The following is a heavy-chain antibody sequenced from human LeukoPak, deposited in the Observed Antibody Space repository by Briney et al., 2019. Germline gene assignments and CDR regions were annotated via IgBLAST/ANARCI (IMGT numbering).Heavy chain of an antibody. J-gene: IGHJ3*02. CDR3: VREVYFYDDSAMEGGFDI. D-gene: IGHD3-22*01. CDR2: ITSGGTTM. V-gene: IGHV3-11*04. CDR1: GFKFSDSY. Sequence: GGSLRLSCVASGFKFSDSYMNWIRQAPGKGLEWISYITSGGTTMYYADSVKGRFTVSRDNAKNSLHLQMHSLRAEDTAVYYCVREVYFYDDSAMEGGFDIWGHGTVVTVSS.